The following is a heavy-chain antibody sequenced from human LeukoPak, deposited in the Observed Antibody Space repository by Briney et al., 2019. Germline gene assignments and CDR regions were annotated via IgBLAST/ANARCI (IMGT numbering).Heavy chain of an antibody. V-gene: IGHV3-21*01. D-gene: IGHD5-12*01. J-gene: IGHJ4*02. Sequence: GGSLRLSCAASGFTFSDYYMNWVRQAPGKGLEWVSSISSSSSYIYYADSVKGRFTISRDNAKNSLYLQMNSLRAEDTAVYYCARANTSGYVADYWGQGTLVTVSS. CDR1: GFTFSDYY. CDR2: ISSSSSYI. CDR3: ARANTSGYVADY.